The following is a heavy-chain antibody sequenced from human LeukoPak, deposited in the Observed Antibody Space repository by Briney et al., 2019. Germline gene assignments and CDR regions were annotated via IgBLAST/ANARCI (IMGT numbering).Heavy chain of an antibody. Sequence: SQTLSLTCAIPGDSVSSNSAAWNWIRQSPSRGLEWLGRTYYRSKWYNDYAVSVKSRITINPDTSKNQFSLQLNSVTPEDTAVYYCAREHYSSSSGYYYYYMDVWGKGTTVTVSS. CDR2: TYYRSKWYN. CDR3: AREHYSSSSGYYYYYMDV. J-gene: IGHJ6*03. CDR1: GDSVSSNSAA. V-gene: IGHV6-1*01. D-gene: IGHD6-6*01.